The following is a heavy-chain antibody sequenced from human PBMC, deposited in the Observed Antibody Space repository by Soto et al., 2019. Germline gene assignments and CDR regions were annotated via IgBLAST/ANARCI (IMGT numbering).Heavy chain of an antibody. CDR3: ARGGGVYGGHFDY. Sequence: EVQLVESGGGLVQPGGSLRLSCAASGFTFSNYTMNWVRQAPGKGLEWVSYISSSSSTIYYADSVKGRFTISKDNAKKSLSLQMNSRRDEDPAVFYCARGGGVYGGHFDYWGQGTLVTVSS. CDR2: ISSSSSTI. V-gene: IGHV3-48*02. CDR1: GFTFSNYT. J-gene: IGHJ4*02. D-gene: IGHD4-17*01.